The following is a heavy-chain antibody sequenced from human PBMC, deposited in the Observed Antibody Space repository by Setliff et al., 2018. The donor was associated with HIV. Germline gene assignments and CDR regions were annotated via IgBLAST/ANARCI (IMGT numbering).Heavy chain of an antibody. D-gene: IGHD2-2*01. CDR1: GVSVSSGGYY. V-gene: IGHV4-31*03. Sequence: PSETLSLTCTVSGVSVSSGGYYWSWIRQHPGKGLEWIGYVYHTATTYFNPSLMSRITISVDTSKNQFSLKLGFVTAADTAVYYCARGESTTWDLAEYFQHWGHGTLVTVSS. J-gene: IGHJ1*01. CDR2: VYHTATT. CDR3: ARGESTTWDLAEYFQH.